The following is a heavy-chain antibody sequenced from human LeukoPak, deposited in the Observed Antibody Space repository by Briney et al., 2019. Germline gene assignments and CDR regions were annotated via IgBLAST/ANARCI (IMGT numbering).Heavy chain of an antibody. CDR1: GFTFRSYA. CDR3: ARVRSQGGSFDC. CDR2: ISSDI. J-gene: IGHJ4*02. Sequence: GGSLTLSCAASGFTFRSYAMTWVRQAPGKGLEWISYISSDIYYTDSVKGRFTISRDNAKNSLYLQMNSLRAEDTALYYCARVRSQGGSFDCWGLGTLDTVPS. D-gene: IGHD2-15*01. V-gene: IGHV3-48*01.